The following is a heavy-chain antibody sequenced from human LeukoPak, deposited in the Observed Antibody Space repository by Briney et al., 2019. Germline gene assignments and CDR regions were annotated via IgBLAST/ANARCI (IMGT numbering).Heavy chain of an antibody. J-gene: IGHJ4*02. V-gene: IGHV3-30-3*01. Sequence: PGGSLRLSCAASGFTFSSYAMHWVRQAPGKGLEWVAVISYDGSNKYYADSVKGRFTISRDNSKNTLYLQMNTLRAEDTAVYYCASPGAAAAAPGFDYWGQGTLVTVSP. D-gene: IGHD6-25*01. CDR1: GFTFSSYA. CDR3: ASPGAAAAAPGFDY. CDR2: ISYDGSNK.